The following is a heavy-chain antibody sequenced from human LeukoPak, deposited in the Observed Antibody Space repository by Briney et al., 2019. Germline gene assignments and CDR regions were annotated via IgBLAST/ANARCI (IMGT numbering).Heavy chain of an antibody. V-gene: IGHV4-59*12. J-gene: IGHJ4*02. D-gene: IGHD3-22*01. CDR1: GGSISSYY. CDR3: ARGDPPVYDSSGSTFDY. Sequence: SETLSLTCTVSGGSISSYYWSWIRQPPGKGLEWIGYIYYSGSTNYNPSLKSRVTISVDTSKNQFSLKLSSVTAADTAVYYCARGDPPVYDSSGSTFDYWGQGTLVTVSS. CDR2: IYYSGST.